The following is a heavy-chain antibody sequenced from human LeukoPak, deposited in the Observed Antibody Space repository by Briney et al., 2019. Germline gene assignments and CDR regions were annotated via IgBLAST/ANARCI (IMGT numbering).Heavy chain of an antibody. CDR2: ISGGGGST. CDR1: GFTFSSYA. Sequence: GGSLRLSCAASGFTFSSYAMSWVRQAPGKGLEWVSAISGGGGSTYYADSVKGRFTISRDNSKNTLYLQMNSLRAEDTAVYYCAKGERITIFGVVITTQAFDYWGQGTLVTVSS. CDR3: AKGERITIFGVVITTQAFDY. V-gene: IGHV3-23*01. D-gene: IGHD3-3*01. J-gene: IGHJ4*02.